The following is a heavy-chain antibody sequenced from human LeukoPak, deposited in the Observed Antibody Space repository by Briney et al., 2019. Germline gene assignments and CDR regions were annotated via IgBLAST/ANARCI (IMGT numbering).Heavy chain of an antibody. CDR1: GGSITGYY. CDR3: ARGNILTGYCFDF. V-gene: IGHV4-34*01. J-gene: IGHJ4*02. CDR2: IHYTGAT. D-gene: IGHD3-9*01. Sequence: PSETLSLTCAVYGGSITGYYWSWIRQTPGRGLEWVGEIHYTGATSYNPSLKSRATISTDTSKNQFSLRLSSVTVADTAVYYCARGNILTGYCFDFWSQGALVTVSS.